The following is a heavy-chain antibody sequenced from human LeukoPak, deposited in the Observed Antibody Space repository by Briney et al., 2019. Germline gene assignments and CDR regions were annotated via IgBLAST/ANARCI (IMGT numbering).Heavy chain of an antibody. CDR3: AKGQLVLNY. CDR2: ISSSSSTI. Sequence: GGSLSLSCTASGFTFSTYSMNWVRQAPGKGLEWVSYISSSSSTIYYADSVKGRFTISRDNAKNTLYLQMNSLRAEDTAVYYCAKGQLVLNYWGQGTLVTVSS. CDR1: GFTFSTYS. V-gene: IGHV3-48*01. J-gene: IGHJ4*02. D-gene: IGHD6-13*01.